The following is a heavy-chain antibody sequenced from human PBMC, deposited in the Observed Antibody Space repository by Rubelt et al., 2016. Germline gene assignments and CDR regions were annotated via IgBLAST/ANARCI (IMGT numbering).Heavy chain of an antibody. V-gene: IGHV3-66*01. CDR3: ARNWGFDY. Sequence: EVQLVESGGGLVQPGGSLRLSCAASGFIFSSNYMSWVRQAPGKGLEWVSVIYSGGSTYYADSVKGRFTISRGNSKNTLYLQMNSLRAEDTAVYYCARNWGFDYWGQGTLVTVSS. CDR1: GFIFSSNY. D-gene: IGHD7-27*01. J-gene: IGHJ4*02. CDR2: IYSGGST.